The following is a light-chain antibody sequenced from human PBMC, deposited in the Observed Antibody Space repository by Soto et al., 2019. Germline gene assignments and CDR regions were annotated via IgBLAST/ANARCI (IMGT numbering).Light chain of an antibody. J-gene: IGLJ2*01. Sequence: HSALTQPASVSGSPGQSITISCTGTSSDVGKYNLVSWYQQHPGKAPKVMILQGYKRPSGVSNRFSGSKFGNTASLTISGLQAEDEADYYCQTWGTGFQVFGGGTKLTVL. CDR3: QTWGTGFQV. CDR2: QGY. CDR1: SSDVGKYNL. V-gene: IGLV2-23*01.